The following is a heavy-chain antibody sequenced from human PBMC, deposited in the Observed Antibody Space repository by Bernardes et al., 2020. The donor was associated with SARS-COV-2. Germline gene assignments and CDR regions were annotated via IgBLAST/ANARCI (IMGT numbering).Heavy chain of an antibody. CDR1: GYSFTGYY. J-gene: IGHJ6*02. CDR3: VRVSWVDYSTSPGMDV. D-gene: IGHD6-6*01. CDR2: INPNSGDT. V-gene: IGHV1-2*02. Sequence: ASVKVSCKASGYSFTGYYMNWVRQAPGQGLEWMGGINPNSGDTMYAQKFQGRVTMTRDTSISTAYMDLSSLRFDDTAVYYCVRVSWVDYSTSPGMDVWSQGTTVTVSS.